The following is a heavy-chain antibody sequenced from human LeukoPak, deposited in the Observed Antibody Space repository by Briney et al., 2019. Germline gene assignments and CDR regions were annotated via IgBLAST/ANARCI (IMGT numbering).Heavy chain of an antibody. Sequence: ASVKVSCKASVYTFTGYYMHWVRQAPGQGLEWMGWINPNSGGTNYAQKFQGRVTMTRDTSISTAYMELSRLRSDDTAVYYCARDLGVGRVPFDPWGQGTLVTVSS. D-gene: IGHD3-10*01. J-gene: IGHJ5*02. V-gene: IGHV1-2*02. CDR2: INPNSGGT. CDR3: ARDLGVGRVPFDP. CDR1: VYTFTGYY.